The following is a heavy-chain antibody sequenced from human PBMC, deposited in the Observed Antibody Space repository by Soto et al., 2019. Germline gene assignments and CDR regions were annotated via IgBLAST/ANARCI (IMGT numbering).Heavy chain of an antibody. D-gene: IGHD4-17*01. Sequence: ASVKVSCKASGYGFTNYFMHWVRQAPGQRLEWMGWINAVNGKTQYLQKFQGRVTITRDTSASTVYMELSSLRSEDTAVYYCARGPYGDYSRYFDYWGQGTPVTVS. V-gene: IGHV1-3*01. J-gene: IGHJ4*02. CDR1: GYGFTNYF. CDR2: INAVNGKT. CDR3: ARGPYGDYSRYFDY.